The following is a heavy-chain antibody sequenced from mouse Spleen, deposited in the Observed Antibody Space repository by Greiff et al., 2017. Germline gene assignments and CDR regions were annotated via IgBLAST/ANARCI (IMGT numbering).Heavy chain of an antibody. CDR1: GFTFSSYA. CDR3: ARQLLRLRPCFDY. D-gene: IGHD1-2*01. Sequence: EVQGVESGGGLVKLGGSLKLSCAASGFTFSSYAMSWVRQTPEKRLEWVATISSGGGKTYYPDSVKGRFTISRDNAKNTLYLQMSSLKSEDTAMYYCARQLLRLRPCFDYWGQGTTLTVSS. V-gene: IGHV5-9-3*01. J-gene: IGHJ2*01. CDR2: ISSGGGKT.